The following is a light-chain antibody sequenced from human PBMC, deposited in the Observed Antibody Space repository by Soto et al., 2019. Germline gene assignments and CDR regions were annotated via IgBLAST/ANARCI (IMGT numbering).Light chain of an antibody. CDR3: QSYDSSLSVV. CDR2: DNS. CDR1: SSNIGAGYD. J-gene: IGLJ2*01. V-gene: IGLV1-40*01. Sequence: QSLLTQPPSVSGAPGQRVTISCTGSSSNIGAGYDVHWYQQLPGTAPKLLIYDNSHRPSGVPDRFSGSKSGTSASLAITGLQAEDEADYYCQSYDSSLSVVFGGGTKLTVL.